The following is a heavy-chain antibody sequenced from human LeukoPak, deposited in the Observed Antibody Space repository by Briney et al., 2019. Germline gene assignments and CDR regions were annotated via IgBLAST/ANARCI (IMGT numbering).Heavy chain of an antibody. CDR3: AQQLGYCSGGTCYFTY. J-gene: IGHJ1*01. D-gene: IGHD2-15*01. V-gene: IGHV3-23*01. CDR2: ISNSGGDT. CDR1: GFTFSSYA. Sequence: GGSLRLSCAASGFTFSSYAMSWVRQAPGKGLEWVAAISNSGGDTFYSDSGKGRFTIARDNSKNALYLQMNSLRVDDTAVYYCAQQLGYCSGGTCYFTYWGQGTLVTVSS.